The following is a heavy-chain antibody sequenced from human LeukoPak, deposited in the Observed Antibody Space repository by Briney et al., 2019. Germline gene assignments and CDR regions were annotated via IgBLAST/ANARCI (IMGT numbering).Heavy chain of an antibody. D-gene: IGHD1-1*01. J-gene: IGHJ4*02. V-gene: IGHV1-2*02. CDR2: INPDSGGT. Sequence: ASVKVSCKASGYTFTGYYMHWVRQAPGHGLEWMGWINPDSGGTNYAQKFQGRVTMTRDTSINTAYMELSRLRSDDTAVYYCARGPPNELNWNDELRYYFDYWGQGTLVTVSS. CDR1: GYTFTGYY. CDR3: ARGPPNELNWNDELRYYFDY.